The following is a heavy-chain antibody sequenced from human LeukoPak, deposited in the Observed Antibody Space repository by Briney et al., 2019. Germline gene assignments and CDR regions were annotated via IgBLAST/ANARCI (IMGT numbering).Heavy chain of an antibody. J-gene: IGHJ4*02. V-gene: IGHV4-4*07. CDR2: IYTSGST. CDR3: AREDHSSGWYYFDY. D-gene: IGHD6-19*01. CDR1: GGSISSYY. Sequence: PSETLSLTYTVSGGSISSYYWSWIRQPAGKGLEWIGRIYTSGSTNYNPSLKSRVTMSVDTSKNQFSLKLSSVTAADTAVYYCAREDHSSGWYYFDYWGQGTLVTVSS.